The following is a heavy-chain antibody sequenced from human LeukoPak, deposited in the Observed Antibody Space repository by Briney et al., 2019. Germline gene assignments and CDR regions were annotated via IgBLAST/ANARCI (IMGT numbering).Heavy chain of an antibody. J-gene: IGHJ4*02. V-gene: IGHV4-34*01. CDR3: ARGVTDPN. Sequence: PSETLSLTCAVYGGSFSGYYWSWIRQPPGKGLEWIGEINHSGSTNYNPSLKSRVTISLDTSKSQFSLKLNSVTAADTAVYYCARGVTDPNWGQGTLVTVSP. D-gene: IGHD2-21*02. CDR1: GGSFSGYY. CDR2: INHSGST.